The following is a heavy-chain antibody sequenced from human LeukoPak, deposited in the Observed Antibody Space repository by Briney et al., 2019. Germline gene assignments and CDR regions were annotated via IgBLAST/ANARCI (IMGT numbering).Heavy chain of an antibody. CDR3: AKATVGESYYYYYYMDV. J-gene: IGHJ6*03. Sequence: PGGSLRLSCAGSGFTFSNYAMSWVRQASGKGLEWVSVISGGGGTTYYAESVKGRFTISRDNSKNTLYLQMNSLRAEDTAVYYCAKATVGESYYYYYYMDVWGKGTTVTVSS. V-gene: IGHV3-23*01. CDR2: ISGGGGTT. CDR1: GFTFSNYA. D-gene: IGHD3-10*01.